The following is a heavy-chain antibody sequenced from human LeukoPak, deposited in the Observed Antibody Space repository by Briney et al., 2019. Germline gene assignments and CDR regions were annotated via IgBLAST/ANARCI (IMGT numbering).Heavy chain of an antibody. CDR2: INPNSGT. V-gene: IGHV1-2*02. D-gene: IGHD6-13*01. J-gene: IGHJ4*02. CDR1: LYTFRRYY. CDR3: AREEQHQRGRHFEY. Sequence: GASVNVSCKTSLYTFRRYYIHWVRQGPGQGVEWMGWINPNSGTNYAQNFQGSVTMTRDTSISTAYMELSRLKSDDTAVYYCAREEQHQRGRHFEYWGEGTLVTVSS.